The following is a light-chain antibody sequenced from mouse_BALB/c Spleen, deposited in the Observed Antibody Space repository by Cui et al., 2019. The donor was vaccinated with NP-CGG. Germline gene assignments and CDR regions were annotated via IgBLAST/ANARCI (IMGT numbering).Light chain of an antibody. Sequence: QAAVVQQSSLPTSPGETVTLTCRSSTGAVTTSNYANWVQEKPDHLFTGLIGGTNNRAPGVPARFSGSLIGDKAALTITGAQTEDEAIYFCALWYSNHWVFGGGTKLTVL. V-gene: IGLV1*01. CDR1: TGAVTTSNY. CDR2: GTN. CDR3: ALWYSNHWV. J-gene: IGLJ1*01.